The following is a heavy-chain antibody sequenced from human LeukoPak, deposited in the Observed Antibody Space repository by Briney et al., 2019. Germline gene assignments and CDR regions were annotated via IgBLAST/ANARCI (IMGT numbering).Heavy chain of an antibody. D-gene: IGHD3-10*01. CDR3: ARQIRITMVQGVAGY. Sequence: SETLSLTCAVSGYSISSGYYWGWIRQPPGKGLEWIGSIYHSGSTYYNPSLKSRVTISVDTSKNQFSLKLSSVTAADTAVYYCARQIRITMVQGVAGYWGQGTLVTVSS. V-gene: IGHV4-38-2*01. CDR1: GYSISSGYY. CDR2: IYHSGST. J-gene: IGHJ4*02.